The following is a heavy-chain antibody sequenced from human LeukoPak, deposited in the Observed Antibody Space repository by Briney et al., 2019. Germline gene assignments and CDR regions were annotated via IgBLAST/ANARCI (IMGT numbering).Heavy chain of an antibody. CDR1: GGTFTSYD. CDR3: ARDLRRTYRGNCFQH. V-gene: IGHV1-8*01. J-gene: IGHJ1*01. Sequence: ASVKVSCKASGGTFTSYDINWVRQATGQGLEWMGWMNPNSGNTGYAQKFQGRVTMTRNTSISTAYMELSSLRSEDTAVYYCARDLRRTYRGNCFQHWGQGTLVTVSS. CDR2: MNPNSGNT. D-gene: IGHD3-10*01.